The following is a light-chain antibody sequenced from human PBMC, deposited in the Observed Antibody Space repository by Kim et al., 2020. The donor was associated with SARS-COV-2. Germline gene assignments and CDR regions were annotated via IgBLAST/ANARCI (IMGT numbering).Light chain of an antibody. CDR1: QGISSY. CDR3: QQLNSYPLT. Sequence: DIQLTQSPSFLSASVGDRVTITCRASQGISSYLAWYQQKPGKAPKLLIYAASTLQSGVPSMFSGSGSGTEFTLTISSLQPEDFATYYFQQLNSYPLTFGGGTKVDIK. J-gene: IGKJ4*01. V-gene: IGKV1-9*01. CDR2: AAS.